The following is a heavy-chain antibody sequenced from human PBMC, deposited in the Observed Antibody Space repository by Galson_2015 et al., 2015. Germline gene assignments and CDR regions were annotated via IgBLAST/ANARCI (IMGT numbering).Heavy chain of an antibody. V-gene: IGHV3-21*01. CDR3: ARQILDYDFWSGYYPTNFDY. CDR1: EFTFSSYY. D-gene: IGHD3-3*01. J-gene: IGHJ4*02. Sequence: SLRLSCAASEFTFSSYYMSWVRQAPGNGLECVSSISSTTTYIYYADSVKGRFTISRDHANYSLYLQLISLGAEDTAVYYCARQILDYDFWSGYYPTNFDYWGQGTLVTVSS. CDR2: ISSTTTYI.